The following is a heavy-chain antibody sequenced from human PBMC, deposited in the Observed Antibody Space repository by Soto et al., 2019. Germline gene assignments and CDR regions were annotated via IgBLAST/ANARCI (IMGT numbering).Heavy chain of an antibody. D-gene: IGHD2-2*01. CDR1: GFTFISYA. Sequence: GGSLRLSCAASGFTFISYAMSWVLQAPWKGLEWVSAISGSGGSTYYADSVKGRFTISRDNSKNTLYLQMNSLRAEDTAVYYCAKDQYGSYYYYYGMDVWGQGTTVTVSS. CDR2: ISGSGGST. J-gene: IGHJ6*02. V-gene: IGHV3-23*01. CDR3: AKDQYGSYYYYYGMDV.